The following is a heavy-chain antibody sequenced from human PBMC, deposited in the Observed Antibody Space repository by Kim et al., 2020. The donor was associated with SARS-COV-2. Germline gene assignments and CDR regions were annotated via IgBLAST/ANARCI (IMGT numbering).Heavy chain of an antibody. CDR1: GFTFSSYA. CDR2: ISGSGGST. J-gene: IGHJ4*02. V-gene: IGHV3-23*01. CDR3: AKDLGSGWAGDPDY. D-gene: IGHD3-16*01. Sequence: GGSLRLSCAASGFTFSSYAMSWVRQAPGKGLEWVSAISGSGGSTYYADSVKGRFTISRDNSKNTLYLQMNSLRAEDTAVYYCAKDLGSGWAGDPDYWGQGTLVTVSS.